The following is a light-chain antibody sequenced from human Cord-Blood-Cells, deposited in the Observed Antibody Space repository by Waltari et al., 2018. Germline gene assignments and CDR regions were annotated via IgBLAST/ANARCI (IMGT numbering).Light chain of an antibody. Sequence: DIHMTQSPFSLSASAGDRVTLTCQASQDISNYLNWYQQKPGKAPKLPIYDASNLETGVPSRFSGSGSGTDFTFTISSLQPEDIATYYCQQYDNLPPFTFGPGTKVDIK. CDR1: QDISNY. J-gene: IGKJ3*01. CDR2: DAS. CDR3: QQYDNLPPFT. V-gene: IGKV1-33*01.